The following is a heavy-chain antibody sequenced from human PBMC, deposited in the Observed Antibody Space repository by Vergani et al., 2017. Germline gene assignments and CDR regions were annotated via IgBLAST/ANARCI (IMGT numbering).Heavy chain of an antibody. CDR1: GHSISSGYY. V-gene: IGHV4-38-2*01. Sequence: QVQLQESGPGLVKPSETLSLTCAVSGHSISSGYYWGWIRQPPGKGLEWIGSIYHSGRTYYNPSLKSRVTISVDMSKNQFSLKLSSVTAPDTAVYYCASGWDFGDSRWGQGTLVTVSS. CDR2: IYHSGRT. J-gene: IGHJ4*02. D-gene: IGHD4-17*01. CDR3: ASGWDFGDSR.